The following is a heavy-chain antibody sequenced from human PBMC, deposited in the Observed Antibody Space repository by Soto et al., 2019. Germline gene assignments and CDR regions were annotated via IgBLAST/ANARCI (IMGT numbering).Heavy chain of an antibody. V-gene: IGHV3-7*01. CDR2: IKQDGSEK. Sequence: GGSLRLSCVASGFTFSSYWMSWVRQAPGKGLEWVANIKQDGSEKYYVDSVKGRFTISRDNAKNSLYLQMNSLRAEDTAVYYCASPAPPYYYDSSGYYHYWGQGTLVTVSS. D-gene: IGHD3-22*01. CDR1: GFTFSSYW. J-gene: IGHJ4*02. CDR3: ASPAPPYYYDSSGYYHY.